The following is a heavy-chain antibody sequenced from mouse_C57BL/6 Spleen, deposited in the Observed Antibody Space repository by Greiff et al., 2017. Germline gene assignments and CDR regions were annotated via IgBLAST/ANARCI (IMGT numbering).Heavy chain of an antibody. D-gene: IGHD1-1*01. CDR3: ARKEDYYGGFAY. CDR2: ISDGGSYT. V-gene: IGHV5-4*03. CDR1: GFTFSSYA. J-gene: IGHJ3*01. Sequence: EVKLQESGGGLVKPGGSLKLSCAASGFTFSSYAMSWVRQTPEKRLEWVATISDGGSYTYYPDNVKGRFTISRDNAKNNLYLQMSHLKSEDTAMYYCARKEDYYGGFAYWGQGTLVTVSA.